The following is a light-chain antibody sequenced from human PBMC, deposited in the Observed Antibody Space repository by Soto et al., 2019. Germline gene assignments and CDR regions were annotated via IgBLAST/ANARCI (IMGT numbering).Light chain of an antibody. CDR1: GSSIGTNT. CDR2: GNN. CDR3: AAWDGSLNNVL. V-gene: IGLV1-44*01. Sequence: QSVLTQPPSASGTPGQRVTISCSGSGSSIGTNTVNWYRQLPGTVPKLLIYGNNQRPSGVPDRFSGFKSGTSASLAISGLQSEDEAEYYCAAWDGSLNNVLFGGGTKVTVL. J-gene: IGLJ2*01.